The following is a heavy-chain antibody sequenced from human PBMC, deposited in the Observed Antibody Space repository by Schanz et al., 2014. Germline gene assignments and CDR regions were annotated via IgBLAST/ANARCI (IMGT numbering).Heavy chain of an antibody. CDR2: INQSGTT. V-gene: IGHV4-34*02. D-gene: IGHD3-10*01. J-gene: IGHJ4*02. CDR3: ALREKPYGPFAS. Sequence: QVQLQQWGAGLLKPSETLSLTCAVYGGSFSSNYWSWIRQPPGKGLEWIGEINQSGTTNYNPSLKSRVTMSVDTSKNQISLKLRSVTAADTAVYYCALREKPYGPFASWGQGALVTVSS. CDR1: GGSFSSNY.